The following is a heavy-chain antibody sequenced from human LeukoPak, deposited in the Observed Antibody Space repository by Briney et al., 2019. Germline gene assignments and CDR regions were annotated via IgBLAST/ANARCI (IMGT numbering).Heavy chain of an antibody. V-gene: IGHV3-74*01. CDR1: GFTFSSYW. D-gene: IGHD2/OR15-2a*01. CDR2: INSDGSST. Sequence: GGSLRLSCAASGFTFSSYWMHWVRQAPGKGLVWVSRINSDGSSTSYADSVYGRLTISRDNAKSTLYLQMRSLRAEDTAVYYCVRDTENIGYDAFEFWGHGTLVTVSS. J-gene: IGHJ5*01. CDR3: VRDTENIGYDAFEF.